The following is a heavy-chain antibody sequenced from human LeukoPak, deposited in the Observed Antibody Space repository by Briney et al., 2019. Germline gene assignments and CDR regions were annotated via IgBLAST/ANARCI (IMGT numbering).Heavy chain of an antibody. V-gene: IGHV4-34*01. CDR3: ARFGRGAWYGWVDL. Sequence: SETLSLTCAVYGGSFSDYYWSWIRQPPGDGLEWIGEINHSGTTNYNPSLKSRVTISVDTSENQVSLNLISLTAADTAVYYCARFGRGAWYGWVDLWGQGSLVTVSS. CDR2: INHSGTT. J-gene: IGHJ4*02. CDR1: GGSFSDYY. D-gene: IGHD2-8*02.